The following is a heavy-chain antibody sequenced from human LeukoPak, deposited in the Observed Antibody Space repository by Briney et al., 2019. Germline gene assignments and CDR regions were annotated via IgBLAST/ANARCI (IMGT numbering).Heavy chain of an antibody. Sequence: GGSLRLSCAASGFTFSSYWMHWVRQAPGKGLVWVSRINSDGSSTSYADSVKGRFTISRDNAKNSLYLQMNSLRDEDTAVYYCARGYGGIVWYWGYYFDYWGQGTLVTVSS. CDR3: ARGYGGIVWYWGYYFDY. CDR1: GFTFSSYW. V-gene: IGHV3-74*01. CDR2: INSDGSST. J-gene: IGHJ4*02. D-gene: IGHD2-8*02.